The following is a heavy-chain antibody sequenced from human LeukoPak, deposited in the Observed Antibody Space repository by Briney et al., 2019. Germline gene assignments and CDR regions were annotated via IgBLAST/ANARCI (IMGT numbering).Heavy chain of an antibody. D-gene: IGHD6-19*01. J-gene: IGHJ4*02. V-gene: IGHV3-15*04. CDR3: TTEDWLAIGG. Sequence: GTSLRLSCAASGFMFSSYVMHWVRQAPGKGLEWVGRIERKADGGTSDYAAPVKGRFTISRDDSQNTLYLQMNSLKIEDTAVYYCTTEDWLAIGGWGQGTLVTVSS. CDR2: IERKADGGTS. CDR1: GFMFSSYV.